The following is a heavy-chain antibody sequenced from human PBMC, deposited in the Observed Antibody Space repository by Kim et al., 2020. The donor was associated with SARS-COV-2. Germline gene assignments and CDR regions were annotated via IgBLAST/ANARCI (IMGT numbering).Heavy chain of an antibody. CDR3: ARDRSSGEVFVIEAWFDD. J-gene: IGHJ4*02. D-gene: IGHD3-16*02. CDR2: ISSSSGNT. Sequence: GGSLRLSCAASGFTFSDYDMSWIRQAPGKGLEWVSYISSSSGNTNYADSVRGRFTISRDNAKNTLYLQMNSLRAEDTAVYYCARDRSSGEVFVIEAWFDDWGQGTLVTVSS. CDR1: GFTFSDYD. V-gene: IGHV3-11*05.